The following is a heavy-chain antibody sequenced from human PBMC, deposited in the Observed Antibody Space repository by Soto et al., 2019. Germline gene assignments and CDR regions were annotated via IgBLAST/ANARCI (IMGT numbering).Heavy chain of an antibody. CDR3: ARDQRSGCFDY. D-gene: IGHD6-19*01. CDR1: GGSVSSGSYY. CDR2: TYYSGST. V-gene: IGHV4-61*01. Sequence: PSETLSLTCTVSGGSVSSGSYYWSWIRQPPGKGLEWIGYTYYSGSTNYNPSLKSRVTISVDTSKNQFSLKLSSVTAADTAVYYCARDQRSGCFDYWGQGTLVTVSS. J-gene: IGHJ4*02.